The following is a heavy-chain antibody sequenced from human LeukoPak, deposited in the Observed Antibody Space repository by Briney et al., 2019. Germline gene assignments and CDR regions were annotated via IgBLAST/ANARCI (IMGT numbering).Heavy chain of an antibody. CDR1: GFTFSNSA. CDR3: AKRREFSSDWFDP. J-gene: IGHJ5*02. Sequence: GGSLRLSCSASGFTFSNSAMSWVRQAPGKGLEWVSSISGSGESADYTDSVKARFIISRDNSKNTLYLRMDSLRAEDTAVYYCAKRREFSSDWFDPWGQGTLVTVSS. D-gene: IGHD6-6*01. CDR2: ISGSGESA. V-gene: IGHV3-23*01.